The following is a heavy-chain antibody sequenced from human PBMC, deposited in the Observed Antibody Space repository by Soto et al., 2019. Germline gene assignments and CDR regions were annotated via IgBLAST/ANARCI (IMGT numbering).Heavy chain of an antibody. CDR1: GFTFDSYG. Sequence: QVQLVESGGGVVQPGRSLRLSCAASGFTFDSYGMHWVRQAPGKGLEWVAVISSDGNNKYYADSVKGRFTISRDNFKNTLYLQMRSLRADDTAVYYCAKDLIPNTVTTCGSWGQGTLVTVSS. CDR3: AKDLIPNTVTTCGS. J-gene: IGHJ5*02. D-gene: IGHD4-17*01. CDR2: ISSDGNNK. V-gene: IGHV3-30*18.